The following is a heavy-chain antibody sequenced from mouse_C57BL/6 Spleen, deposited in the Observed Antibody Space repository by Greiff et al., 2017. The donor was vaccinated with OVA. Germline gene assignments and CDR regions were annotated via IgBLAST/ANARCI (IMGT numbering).Heavy chain of an antibody. CDR2: ISDGGSYT. Sequence: EVKVVESGGGLVKPGGSLKLSCAASGFTFSSYAMSWVRQTPEKRLEWVATISDGGSYTYYPDNVKGRFTISRDNAKNNLYLQMSQLKSEDTAMYYCARGLDDGYYPYYFDYWGQGTTLTVSS. CDR1: GFTFSSYA. J-gene: IGHJ2*01. D-gene: IGHD2-3*01. CDR3: ARGLDDGYYPYYFDY. V-gene: IGHV5-4*03.